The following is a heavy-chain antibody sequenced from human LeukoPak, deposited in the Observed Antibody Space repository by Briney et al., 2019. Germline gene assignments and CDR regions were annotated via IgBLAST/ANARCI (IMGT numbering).Heavy chain of an antibody. J-gene: IGHJ6*04. CDR1: GFTFSHYS. Sequence: GGSLRLSCAASGFTFSHYSMNWVRQAPGKGLEWVSSISSSSSYIYYADSVKGRFTISRDNAKNSLYLQMNSLRAEDTAVYYCAELGITMIGGVWGKGTTVTISS. V-gene: IGHV3-21*01. CDR2: ISSSSSYI. D-gene: IGHD3-10*02. CDR3: AELGITMIGGV.